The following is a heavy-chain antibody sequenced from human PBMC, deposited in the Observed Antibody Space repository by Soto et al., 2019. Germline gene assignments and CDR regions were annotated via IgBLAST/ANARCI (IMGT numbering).Heavy chain of an antibody. CDR2: ISSNSAYI. V-gene: IGHV3-21*01. CDR3: TRDASRDSSARGWFAP. CDR1: GFTFRSFT. Sequence: KPGGSLRLSCAASGFTFRSFTMNWVRQAPGKGLEWVSTISSNSAYIYYTDALRGRFTISRDNAKNSLHLQMNSLRAEDTAVYYCTRDASRDSSARGWFAPWGPGTLVTVS. D-gene: IGHD6-13*01. J-gene: IGHJ5*02.